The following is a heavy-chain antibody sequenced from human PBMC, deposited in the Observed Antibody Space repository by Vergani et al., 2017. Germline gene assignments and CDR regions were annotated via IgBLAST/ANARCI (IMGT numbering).Heavy chain of an antibody. V-gene: IGHV1-8*02. J-gene: IGHJ4*02. CDR2: MNPNSGNT. CDR3: ARELRRYFDY. CDR1: GGTFSSYA. Sequence: QVQLVQSGAEVKKPGSSVKVSCKASGGTFSSYAINWVRQATGQGLEWMGWMNPNSGNTGYAQKFQGRVTMTRNTSISTAYMELSSLRAEDTAVYYCARELRRYFDYWGQGTLVTVSS. D-gene: IGHD1-7*01.